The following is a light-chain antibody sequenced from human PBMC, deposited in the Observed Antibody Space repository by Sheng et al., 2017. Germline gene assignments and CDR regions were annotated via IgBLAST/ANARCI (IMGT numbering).Light chain of an antibody. Sequence: EVVLTQSPATLSVSPGERATLSCRASQSVSNNFAWYQQTPGQAPRLLISATSHRAAGIPDRFSGSGSGTDFILTISSLEPEDCAVYYCQQYGDSPKTFGQGTRVEVK. CDR1: QSVSNN. J-gene: IGKJ1*01. CDR2: ATS. V-gene: IGKV3-20*01. CDR3: QQYGDSPKT.